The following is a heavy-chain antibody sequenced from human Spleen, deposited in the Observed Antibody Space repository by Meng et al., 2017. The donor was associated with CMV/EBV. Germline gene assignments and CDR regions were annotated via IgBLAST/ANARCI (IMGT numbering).Heavy chain of an antibody. Sequence: GESLKISCAASGFTFSSYSMNWVRQAPGKGLEWVSSISSSSSYIYYADSVKGRFTISRDNAKNSLYLQMNSLRAEDTAVYYCARGGIAAPILDYYYGMDVWGQGTTVTVSS. V-gene: IGHV3-21*01. J-gene: IGHJ6*02. CDR2: ISSSSSYI. CDR3: ARGGIAAPILDYYYGMDV. CDR1: GFTFSSYS. D-gene: IGHD6-13*01.